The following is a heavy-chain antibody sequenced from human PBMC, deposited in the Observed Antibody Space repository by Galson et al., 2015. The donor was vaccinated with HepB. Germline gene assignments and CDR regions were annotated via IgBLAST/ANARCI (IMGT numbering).Heavy chain of an antibody. V-gene: IGHV3-43D*03. Sequence: SLRLSCAVSGFNFDDFAMHWVRQGPGKGLEWVSLISWDGDTSYYADSVKGRFTISRDNNKNSLYLQVNSLRAEGTALYYCARDMARNYYYYGMDVWGQGTAVTVSS. J-gene: IGHJ6*02. CDR1: GFNFDDFA. CDR3: ARDMARNYYYYGMDV. D-gene: IGHD2/OR15-2a*01. CDR2: ISWDGDTS.